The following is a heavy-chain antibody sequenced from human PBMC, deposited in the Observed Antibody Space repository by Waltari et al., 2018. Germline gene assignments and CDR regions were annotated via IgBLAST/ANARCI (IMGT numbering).Heavy chain of an antibody. CDR1: GYTFTSYY. CDR2: INPSGGST. CDR3: ARVPLGATTRPRSDAFDI. D-gene: IGHD1-26*01. V-gene: IGHV1-46*01. Sequence: QVQLVQSGAEVKKPGASVKVSCKASGYTFTSYYMHWVRQAPGQGLEWMGIINPSGGSTSYAQKFQGRVTMTRDTSTSTVYMELSSLRSEDTAVYYCARVPLGATTRPRSDAFDIWGQGTMVTVSS. J-gene: IGHJ3*02.